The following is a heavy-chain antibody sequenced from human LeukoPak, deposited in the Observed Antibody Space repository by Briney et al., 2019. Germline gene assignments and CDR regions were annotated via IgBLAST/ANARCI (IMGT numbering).Heavy chain of an antibody. CDR1: GFTFSSYG. D-gene: IGHD2-2*01. CDR3: ARGSQAGYCSSTSCSARINWFDP. Sequence: GGSLRLSCAASGFTFSSYGMHWVRQAAGKGLEWVAVIWYDGSNKYYADSVKGRFTISRDNSKNTLYLQMNSLRAEDTAVYYCARGSQAGYCSSTSCSARINWFDPWGQGTLVTVSS. J-gene: IGHJ5*02. CDR2: IWYDGSNK. V-gene: IGHV3-33*01.